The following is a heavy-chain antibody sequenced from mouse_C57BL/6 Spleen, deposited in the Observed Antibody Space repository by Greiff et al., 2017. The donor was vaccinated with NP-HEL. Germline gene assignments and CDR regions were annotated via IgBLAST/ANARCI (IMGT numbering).Heavy chain of an antibody. Sequence: QVQLQQPGAELVRPGSSVKLSCKASGYTFTSYWMDWVKQRPGQGLEWIGNIYPSDSETHYNQKFKDTATLTVDKSSSTAYMQRSSLTSEDSAVDYCARKTYYGSSGYFDVWGTGTTLTVSS. V-gene: IGHV1-61*01. CDR1: GYTFTSYW. CDR3: ARKTYYGSSGYFDV. CDR2: IYPSDSET. J-gene: IGHJ1*03. D-gene: IGHD1-1*01.